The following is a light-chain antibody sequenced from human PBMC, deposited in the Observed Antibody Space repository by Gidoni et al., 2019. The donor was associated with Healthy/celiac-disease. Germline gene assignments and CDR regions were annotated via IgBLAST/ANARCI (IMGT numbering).Light chain of an antibody. V-gene: IGKV4-1*01. CDR2: WAS. Sequence: DIVMTQSPDSLAVSLGERATSNCKSSQSVLYSSNNKNYLPWYQQKPGQPPKLLSDWASTRESGVPKRIGGGGSGTDFSLTISSLQDEDVAVYYWQQYNSTPPTFGEGTKVEIK. CDR3: QQYNSTPPT. CDR1: QSVLYSSNNKNY. J-gene: IGKJ1*01.